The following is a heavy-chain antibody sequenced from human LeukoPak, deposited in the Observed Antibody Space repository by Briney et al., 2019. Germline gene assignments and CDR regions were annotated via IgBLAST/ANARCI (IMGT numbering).Heavy chain of an antibody. Sequence: ASVKVSCKASGYTFISCGISWVRQAPGQGLEWMGWISGFNGDPNYAQTFQDRVTMTTDTSTSTAYMELRSLRSDDTAVYYCARDLGSYYYYYMDVWGKGTTVTVSS. J-gene: IGHJ6*03. V-gene: IGHV1-18*01. D-gene: IGHD2-15*01. CDR3: ARDLGSYYYYYMDV. CDR2: ISGFNGDP. CDR1: GYTFISCG.